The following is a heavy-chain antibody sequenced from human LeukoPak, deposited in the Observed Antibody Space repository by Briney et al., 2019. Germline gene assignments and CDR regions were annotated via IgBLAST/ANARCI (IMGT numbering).Heavy chain of an antibody. Sequence: GRSLRLSCAASGFTFSSYGMHWVRQAPGKGLEWVAFIRYDGSNKYYADSVKGRFTISRDNSENTLYLQMNSLRAEDTAVYYCAKDGTDSDYYDSSGSAFDYWGQGTLVTVSS. D-gene: IGHD3-22*01. CDR3: AKDGTDSDYYDSSGSAFDY. CDR1: GFTFSSYG. CDR2: IRYDGSNK. V-gene: IGHV3-30*02. J-gene: IGHJ4*02.